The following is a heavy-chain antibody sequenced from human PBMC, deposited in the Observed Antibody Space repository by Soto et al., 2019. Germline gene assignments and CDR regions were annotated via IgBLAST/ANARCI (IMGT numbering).Heavy chain of an antibody. CDR3: SREITI. Sequence: SEPLSLTCTVSGASLTSGTFYLSWVRQPPGKGLKLIGYIYHTGDTKYNPSLQSRVTISLHTSKNQFSLKLKSVTAADTAIYHCSREITIWGQLALVTVS. CDR1: GASLTSGTFY. D-gene: IGHD3-3*01. CDR2: IYHTGDT. J-gene: IGHJ4*02. V-gene: IGHV4-61*01.